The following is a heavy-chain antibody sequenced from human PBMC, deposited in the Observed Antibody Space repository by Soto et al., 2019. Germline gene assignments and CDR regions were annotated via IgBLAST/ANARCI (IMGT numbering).Heavy chain of an antibody. V-gene: IGHV1-2*02. CDR1: GYTFTGSY. CDR3: ARGYDYVWGSYPIPLLFDY. Sequence: QVQLVQSGAEVKKPGASVKVSCKASGYTFTGSYMHWVRQAPGQGLEWMGWINPNSGGTNYAQKVQGRVTMPRDSSISTAYMELSRLRSDDTAGYYCARGYDYVWGSYPIPLLFDYWGQGTLVTGSS. CDR2: INPNSGGT. D-gene: IGHD3-16*02. J-gene: IGHJ4*02.